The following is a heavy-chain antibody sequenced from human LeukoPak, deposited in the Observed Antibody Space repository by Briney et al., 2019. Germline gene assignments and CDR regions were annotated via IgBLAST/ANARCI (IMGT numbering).Heavy chain of an antibody. CDR2: ISYDGSNK. CDR1: GFTFSSYG. V-gene: IGHV3-30*03. Sequence: GGSLRLSCAASGFTFSSYGMHWVRQAPGKGLEWVAVISYDGSNKYYADPVKGRFTISRDNAKNTLYLQMNSLRAGDTAVYFCAGYSEGFDYWGQGTLVTVSS. CDR3: AGYSEGFDY. D-gene: IGHD1-1*01. J-gene: IGHJ4*02.